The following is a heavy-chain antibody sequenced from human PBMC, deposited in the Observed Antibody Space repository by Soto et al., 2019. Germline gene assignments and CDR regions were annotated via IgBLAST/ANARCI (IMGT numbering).Heavy chain of an antibody. CDR3: ATDRRPNYYYGMDV. Sequence: QVQLVESGGGVVQPGRSLRLSCAASGFTFSSYGMHWVRQAPGKGLEWVAVISYDGSNKYYADSVKGRFTISRDTSKTTLYLQMNSLRAEDTAVYYCATDRRPNYYYGMDVWGQGTTVTVSS. J-gene: IGHJ6*02. V-gene: IGHV3-30*03. CDR2: ISYDGSNK. D-gene: IGHD6-25*01. CDR1: GFTFSSYG.